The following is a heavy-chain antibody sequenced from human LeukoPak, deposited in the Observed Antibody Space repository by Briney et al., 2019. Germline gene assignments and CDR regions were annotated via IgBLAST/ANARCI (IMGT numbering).Heavy chain of an antibody. CDR3: ARASNSSYCSSTSCFPSFDY. Sequence: SQTLSLTCAISGDSVSSNSAAWNWIRQSPSRGLEWLGRTYYRSKWYNDYAVSAKSRITINPDTSKNQFSLQLNSVTPEDTAVYYCARASNSSYCSSTSCFPSFDYWGQGTLVTVSS. CDR2: TYYRSKWYN. J-gene: IGHJ4*02. D-gene: IGHD2-2*01. CDR1: GDSVSSNSAA. V-gene: IGHV6-1*01.